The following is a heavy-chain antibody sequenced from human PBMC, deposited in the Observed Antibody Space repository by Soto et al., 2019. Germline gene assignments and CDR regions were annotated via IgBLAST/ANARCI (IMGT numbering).Heavy chain of an antibody. Sequence: SGPTLVNPTQTLTLTCTFSGFSLSTSGVGVGWIRQPPGKALEWLALIYWNDDKRYSPSLKSRLTITQDTSKNQVVLTMTNMDPVDTATYYCAHTTAYYYDSSGYYYPGYAFDIWGQGTMVTVSS. V-gene: IGHV2-5*01. J-gene: IGHJ3*02. CDR2: IYWNDDK. CDR1: GFSLSTSGVG. CDR3: AHTTAYYYDSSGYYYPGYAFDI. D-gene: IGHD3-22*01.